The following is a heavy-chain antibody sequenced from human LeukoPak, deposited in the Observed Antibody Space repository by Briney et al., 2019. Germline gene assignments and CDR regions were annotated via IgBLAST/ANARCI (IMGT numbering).Heavy chain of an antibody. Sequence: SVKVSCKASGGTFTSYAISWVRQAPGQGLEWMGGIIPIFGTANYAQKFQGRVTITADESTSTAYMELSSLRSEDTAVYYCARSPLWSGSILDHYYYGMDVWGQGTTVTVSS. CDR2: IIPIFGTA. V-gene: IGHV1-69*13. J-gene: IGHJ6*02. CDR1: GGTFTSYA. CDR3: ARSPLWSGSILDHYYYGMDV. D-gene: IGHD3-3*01.